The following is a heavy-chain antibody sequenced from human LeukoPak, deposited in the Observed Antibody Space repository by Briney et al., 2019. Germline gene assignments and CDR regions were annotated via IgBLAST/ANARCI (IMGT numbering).Heavy chain of an antibody. J-gene: IGHJ4*02. V-gene: IGHV3-21*01. CDR2: ISSSSLYI. Sequence: PGGSLRLSCAASGFTFSSYSMNWVRQAPGKGLEWVSSISSSSLYIYYADSVKGRFTISRDNAKNSLFLQMNSLRAEDTAVYYCARDSSGWYRSLDYWGQGTLVTVSS. CDR1: GFTFSSYS. CDR3: ARDSSGWYRSLDY. D-gene: IGHD6-19*01.